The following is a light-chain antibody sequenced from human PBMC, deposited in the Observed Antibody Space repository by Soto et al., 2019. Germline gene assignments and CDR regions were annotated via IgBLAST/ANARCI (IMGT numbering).Light chain of an antibody. CDR1: QGISSY. CDR2: AAS. Sequence: DIQLTQSPSFLSASVGDRVTITCRASQGISSYLAWYQQKPGKAPKLLIYAASTLQSGVPSRFSGSRSGTEFTLTIISLQPADFSTYYCQQLNSHPPVTFGQGTRMEIK. J-gene: IGKJ5*01. V-gene: IGKV1-9*01. CDR3: QQLNSHPPVT.